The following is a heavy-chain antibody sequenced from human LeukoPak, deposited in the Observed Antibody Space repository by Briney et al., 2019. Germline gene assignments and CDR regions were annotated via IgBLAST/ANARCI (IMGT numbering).Heavy chain of an antibody. D-gene: IGHD2-15*01. Sequence: PSETLSLTCAVYGGSFSGYYWSWIRQPPGKGLEWIGEINHSGSTNYNPSLKSRVNISVDTSKKQFSLKLSSVTAADTAVYYCARVTGDCSGGSCYPVYWGQGTLVTVSS. CDR2: INHSGST. CDR3: ARVTGDCSGGSCYPVY. CDR1: GGSFSGYY. V-gene: IGHV4-34*01. J-gene: IGHJ4*02.